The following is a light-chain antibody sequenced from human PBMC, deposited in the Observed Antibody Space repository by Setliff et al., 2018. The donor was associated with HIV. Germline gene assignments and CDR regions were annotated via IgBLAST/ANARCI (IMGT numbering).Light chain of an antibody. CDR3: AAWDDSLNGPV. J-gene: IGLJ3*02. CDR1: TSNFGSTT. Sequence: QSVLTQTPSASGTPGQTVVIPCCGSTSNFGSTTVNWYQHLPGAAPRLLLYSNNQRPSGVSDRFSGSKSGASASLAISGLQFEDEGNYYCAAWDDSLNGPVFGDGTKVTVL. CDR2: SNN. V-gene: IGLV1-44*01.